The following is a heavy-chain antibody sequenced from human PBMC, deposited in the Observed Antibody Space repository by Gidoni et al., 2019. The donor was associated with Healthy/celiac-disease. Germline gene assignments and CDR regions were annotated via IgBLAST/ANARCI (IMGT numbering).Heavy chain of an antibody. V-gene: IGHV4-59*01. CDR3: ARDYYDSSGYGAFDI. Sequence: QVQLQESGPGLVKPSETLSLTCTVSGGSISSYYWSWIRHPPGKGLEWIGYIYYSGSTNYNHSLKSRVTISVDTSKNQFSLKLSSVTAADTAMYYCARDYYDSSGYGAFDIWGQGTMVTVSS. CDR2: IYYSGST. D-gene: IGHD3-22*01. CDR1: GGSISSYY. J-gene: IGHJ3*02.